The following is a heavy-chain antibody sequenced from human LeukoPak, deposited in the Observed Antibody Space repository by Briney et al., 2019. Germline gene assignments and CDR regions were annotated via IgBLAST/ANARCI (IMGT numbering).Heavy chain of an antibody. J-gene: IGHJ4*02. CDR1: GFTFSSYA. V-gene: IGHV3-30*02. CDR2: IWSDGTYR. Sequence: GGSLRLSCAASGFTFSSYALHWVRQAPGKGLEWVAFIWSDGTYRYYADSVKGRLTISRDNSKNTLYLQMNSLGAEDTAVYYCAKTPILTVDYFDYWGQGTLVTVSS. CDR3: AKTPILTVDYFDY. D-gene: IGHD3-9*01.